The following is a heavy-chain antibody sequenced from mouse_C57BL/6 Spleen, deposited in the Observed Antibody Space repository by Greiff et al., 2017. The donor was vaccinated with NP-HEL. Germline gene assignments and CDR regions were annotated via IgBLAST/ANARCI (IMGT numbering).Heavy chain of an antibody. CDR3: ARTIYGYGTIAY. CDR2: IWSGGST. D-gene: IGHD2-2*01. J-gene: IGHJ3*01. CDR1: GFSLTSYG. Sequence: QVQLKQSGPGLVQPSQSLSITCTVSGFSLTSYGVHWVRQTPGKGLEWLGVIWSGGSTDYNAAFISRLSISKDNSKSQVFFKMNSLQADDTAIYYCARTIYGYGTIAYWGQGTLVTVSA. V-gene: IGHV2-2*01.